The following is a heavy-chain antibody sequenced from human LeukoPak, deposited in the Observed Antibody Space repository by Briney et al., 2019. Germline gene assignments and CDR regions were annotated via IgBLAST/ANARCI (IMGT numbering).Heavy chain of an antibody. V-gene: IGHV4-59*08. CDR1: GGSISYYY. CDR3: PRQGNGDLYYFDY. Sequence: PSETLSLTCTVSGGSISYYYWSWIRQPPGKGLEWIGYIYYSGSTKYNPSLKSQITISVDTSKNQFSLKLSSVTDADTAMYYCPRQGNGDLYYFDYWGQGTLVTVSS. J-gene: IGHJ4*02. CDR2: IYYSGST. D-gene: IGHD4-17*01.